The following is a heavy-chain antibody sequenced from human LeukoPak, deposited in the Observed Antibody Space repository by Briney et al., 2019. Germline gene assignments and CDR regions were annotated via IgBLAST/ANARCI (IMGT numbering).Heavy chain of an antibody. V-gene: IGHV4-30-2*06. D-gene: IGHD3-10*01. Sequence: SETLSLTCAVSGGSISSGDYSWSWIRQSPGKGLEWIGYIYHSGSTYYNPSLKSRITISVDRSKNQFSLKLTSVIAADTAVYYCARGYGPGSGNNWFDPWGQGTLVTVSS. CDR2: IYHSGST. J-gene: IGHJ5*02. CDR1: GGSISSGDYS. CDR3: ARGYGPGSGNNWFDP.